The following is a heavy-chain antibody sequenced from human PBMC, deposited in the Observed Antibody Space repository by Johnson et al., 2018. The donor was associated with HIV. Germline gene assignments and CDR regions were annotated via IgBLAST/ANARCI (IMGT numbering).Heavy chain of an antibody. D-gene: IGHD4-17*01. Sequence: QVQLVESGGGVVQPGGSLRLSCAASGFTFSTYGMHWVHQAPGKGLEWVAVISYDGGNKYYADSVKGRFTISRDNAKNSLYLQMNSLRDEDTAVYYCASRYGDYGLGAFDIWGQGTMVTVSS. CDR2: ISYDGGNK. CDR3: ASRYGDYGLGAFDI. J-gene: IGHJ3*02. CDR1: GFTFSTYG. V-gene: IGHV3-30*19.